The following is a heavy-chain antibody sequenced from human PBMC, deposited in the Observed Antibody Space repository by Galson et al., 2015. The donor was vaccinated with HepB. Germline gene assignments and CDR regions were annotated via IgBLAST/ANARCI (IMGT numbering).Heavy chain of an antibody. V-gene: IGHV3-30*04. CDR2: ITYDGSNK. J-gene: IGHJ5*02. Sequence: SLRLSCAASGFTFSSYAMHWVRQAPGKGLEWVAVITYDGSNKYYADSVKGRFTISRDNSKNTLYLQMNSLRAEDTAVYYCARNPWAYDYSNPRWFDAWGQGTLVTVSS. CDR3: ARNPWAYDYSNPRWFDA. D-gene: IGHD4-11*01. CDR1: GFTFSSYA.